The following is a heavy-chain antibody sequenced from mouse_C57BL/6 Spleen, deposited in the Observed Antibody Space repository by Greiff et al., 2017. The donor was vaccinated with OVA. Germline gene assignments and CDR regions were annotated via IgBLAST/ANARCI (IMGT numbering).Heavy chain of an antibody. D-gene: IGHD2-1*01. V-gene: IGHV5-16*01. J-gene: IGHJ4*01. Sequence: EVHLVESEGGLVQPGSSMKLSCTASGFTFSDYYMAWVRQVPEKGLEWVANINYDGSSTYYLDSLKSRFIISRDNAKNILYLQMSSLKSEDTATYYCARDYGNRGMDYWGQGTSVTVSS. CDR1: GFTFSDYY. CDR2: INYDGSST. CDR3: ARDYGNRGMDY.